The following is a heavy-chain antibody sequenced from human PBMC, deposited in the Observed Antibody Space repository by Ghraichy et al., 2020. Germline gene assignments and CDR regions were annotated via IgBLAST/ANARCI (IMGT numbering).Heavy chain of an antibody. V-gene: IGHV3-23*01. CDR2: ISGSGGST. J-gene: IGHJ4*02. CDR1: GFTFSNYA. D-gene: IGHD6-6*01. Sequence: GGSLRLSCAASGFTFSNYAMTWVRQASGKGLEWVSTISGSGGSTYYPDSVKGRFTISRDNSKNTLYLQMNSLRAEDAAVYYCAKDREYGSSSGPYYFDYWGQGTLVTVSS. CDR3: AKDREYGSSSGPYYFDY.